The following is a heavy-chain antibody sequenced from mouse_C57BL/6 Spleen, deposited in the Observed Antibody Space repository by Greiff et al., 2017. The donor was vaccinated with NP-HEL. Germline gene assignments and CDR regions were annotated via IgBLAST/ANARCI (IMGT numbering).Heavy chain of an antibody. CDR2: IDPENGDT. CDR1: GFNIKDDY. V-gene: IGHV14-4*01. Sequence: VQLQQSGAELVRPGASVKLSCTASGFNIKDDYMHWVKQRPEQGLEWIGWIDPENGDTEYASKFQGKATITADTSSNTAYLQLSSLTSEDTAVYYCTTLYSNYDAMDYWGQGTSVTVSS. J-gene: IGHJ4*01. CDR3: TTLYSNYDAMDY. D-gene: IGHD2-5*01.